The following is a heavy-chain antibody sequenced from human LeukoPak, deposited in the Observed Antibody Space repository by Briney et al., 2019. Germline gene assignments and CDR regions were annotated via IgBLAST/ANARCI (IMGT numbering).Heavy chain of an antibody. D-gene: IGHD3-3*01. J-gene: IGHJ6*02. CDR2: INHSGST. Sequence: SETLSLTCAVYGASFSGYYWSWIRQPPGKGLEWIGEINHSGSTNYNPSLKSRVTISVDTSKNQFSLKLTSVTAADTAVYYCARGGDYDFWSGYPGPYYYYGMDVWGQGTTVTVSS. CDR3: ARGGDYDFWSGYPGPYYYYGMDV. V-gene: IGHV4-34*01. CDR1: GASFSGYY.